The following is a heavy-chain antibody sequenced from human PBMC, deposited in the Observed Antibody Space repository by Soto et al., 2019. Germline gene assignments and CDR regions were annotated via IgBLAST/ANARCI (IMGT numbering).Heavy chain of an antibody. Sequence: QVQLVQSVAEVKKPGSSVTVSCKASGDTFSRHTISWVRQAPGQGLQWMGRIIPILGIPDYAQEFQGRVTVTADKSTSTAYMELSSLRSADTAVYYCARGSSVPVSYHFDSWGQGTLVTVSS. J-gene: IGHJ4*02. D-gene: IGHD1-26*01. CDR3: ARGSSVPVSYHFDS. CDR1: GDTFSRHT. V-gene: IGHV1-69*02. CDR2: IIPILGIP.